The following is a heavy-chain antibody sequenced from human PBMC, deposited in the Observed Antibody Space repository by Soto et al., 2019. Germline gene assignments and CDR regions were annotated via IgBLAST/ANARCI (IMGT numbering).Heavy chain of an antibody. Sequence: QVQLVQSGPEVKRPGSSVNVSCKTSGCTLSTYTMSWVRQAPGQGLEWVWRMLTCGGKANVAQQFQGRVTITADRSKDTVYTEMRGLTSEDTAGDECARPNGGHDSGGNYMDVRGAGTTVTVSS. CDR3: ARPNGGHDSGGNYMDV. J-gene: IGHJ6*03. D-gene: IGHD5-12*01. CDR1: GCTLSTYT. CDR2: MLTCGGKA. V-gene: IGHV1-69*02.